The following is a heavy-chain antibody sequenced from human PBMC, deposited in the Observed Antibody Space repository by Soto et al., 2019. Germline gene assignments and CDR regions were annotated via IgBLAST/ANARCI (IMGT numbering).Heavy chain of an antibody. CDR3: ARDTAYYDILTGYYLSAFDI. Sequence: PSETLSLTCTVSGGSTSSYYWSWIRQPPGKGLEWIGYIYYSGSTNYNPSLKSRVTISVDTSKNQFSLKLSSVTAADTAVYYCARDTAYYDILTGYYLSAFDIWGQGTMVTVSS. J-gene: IGHJ3*02. CDR1: GGSTSSYY. V-gene: IGHV4-59*01. D-gene: IGHD3-9*01. CDR2: IYYSGST.